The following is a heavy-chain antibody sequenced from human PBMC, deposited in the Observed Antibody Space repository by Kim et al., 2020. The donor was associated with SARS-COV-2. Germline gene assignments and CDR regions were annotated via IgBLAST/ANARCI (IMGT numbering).Heavy chain of an antibody. V-gene: IGHV3-30*15. Sequence: GRGRFSISRSNSKNKLYMQMSSVRAEDTAVYYCARDGFYDSSGYYPDFDYWGQGTLVTVSS. J-gene: IGHJ4*02. CDR3: ARDGFYDSSGYYPDFDY. D-gene: IGHD3-22*01.